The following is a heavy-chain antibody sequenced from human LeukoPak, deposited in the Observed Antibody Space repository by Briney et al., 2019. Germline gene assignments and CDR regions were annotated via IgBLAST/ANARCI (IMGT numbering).Heavy chain of an antibody. V-gene: IGHV3-30*02. J-gene: IGHJ4*02. D-gene: IGHD3-22*01. CDR2: IRYDGSNK. CDR3: TKDSRRRKTYYYDSSALYFFDY. CDR1: GFTFSSYG. Sequence: GGSLRLSCAASGFTFSSYGMHWVRQAPGKGLEWVTFIRYDGSNKYYADSVKGRFTISRDNSKNTLYMQMNSLRAEDTAVYYCTKDSRRRKTYYYDSSALYFFDYWGQGTLVTVSS.